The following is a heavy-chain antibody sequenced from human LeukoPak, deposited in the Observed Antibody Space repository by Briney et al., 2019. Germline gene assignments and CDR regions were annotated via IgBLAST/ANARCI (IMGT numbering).Heavy chain of an antibody. CDR2: IYYSGNT. D-gene: IGHD3-9*01. Sequence: SETLSLTCTVSGGSLSNYYWGWIRQAPGKGLEWIGSIYYSGNTYYNSSLKSRVTISLDTSKNQFSLNLSSVTAADTAVYYCATSQQRYFDWLSINWFDPWGQGTLVTVSS. V-gene: IGHV4-39*01. CDR1: GGSLSNYY. J-gene: IGHJ5*02. CDR3: ATSQQRYFDWLSINWFDP.